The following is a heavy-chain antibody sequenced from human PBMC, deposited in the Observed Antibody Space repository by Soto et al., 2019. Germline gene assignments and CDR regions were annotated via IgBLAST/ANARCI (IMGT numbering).Heavy chain of an antibody. CDR1: GGSISSGDYY. CDR2: IYYSGGT. V-gene: IGHV4-30-4*01. Sequence: QVQLQESGPGLVKPSQTLSLTCTVSGGSISSGDYYWSWIRQPPGKGLEWIGYIYYSGGTYYNPPPTSRVTIAVDSSNNQFSLKLSSVTAADTAVYYCARADYYDYWYFDLWGRGTLVTVSS. CDR3: ARADYYDYWYFDL. D-gene: IGHD3-22*01. J-gene: IGHJ2*01.